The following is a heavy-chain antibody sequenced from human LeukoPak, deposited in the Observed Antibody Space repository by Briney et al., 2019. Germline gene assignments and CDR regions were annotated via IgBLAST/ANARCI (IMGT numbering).Heavy chain of an antibody. D-gene: IGHD3-9*01. Sequence: ASVKVSCKASGYTFTSYGISWVRQAPGQGLEWMGWISPYNGNTNYAQKLQGRVAITTDTSTSTAYMELRSLRSDDTAVYYCARGSRYHDWLSPLDSWGQGTLVTVSS. CDR1: GYTFTSYG. V-gene: IGHV1-18*01. J-gene: IGHJ4*02. CDR3: ARGSRYHDWLSPLDS. CDR2: ISPYNGNT.